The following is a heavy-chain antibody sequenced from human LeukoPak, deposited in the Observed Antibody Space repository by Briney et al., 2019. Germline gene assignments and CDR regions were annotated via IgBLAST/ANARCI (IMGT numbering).Heavy chain of an antibody. CDR2: IYYSGST. D-gene: IGHD4-17*01. Sequence: SETLSLTCTVSGGSISSSSYYWGWIRQPPGKGLEWIGSIYYSGSTYYNPSLKSRVTISVDTSKNQFSLKLSSVTAADTAVYYCARRQRMTTVTRGAEYYFDYWGQGTLVTVSS. V-gene: IGHV4-39*01. CDR1: GGSISSSSYY. J-gene: IGHJ4*02. CDR3: ARRQRMTTVTRGAEYYFDY.